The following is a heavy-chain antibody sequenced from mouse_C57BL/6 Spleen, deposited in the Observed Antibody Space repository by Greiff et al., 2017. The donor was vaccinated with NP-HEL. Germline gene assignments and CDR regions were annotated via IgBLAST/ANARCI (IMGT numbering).Heavy chain of an antibody. CDR3: ARNGNYVSAMDY. Sequence: QVQLKQPGAELVMPGASVKLSCKASGYTFTSYWMHWVKQRPGQGLEWIGEIDPSDSYTNYNQKFKGKSTLTVDKSSSTAYMQLSSLTSEDSAVYYCARNGNYVSAMDYWGQGTSVTVSS. J-gene: IGHJ4*01. D-gene: IGHD2-1*01. CDR1: GYTFTSYW. V-gene: IGHV1-69*01. CDR2: IDPSDSYT.